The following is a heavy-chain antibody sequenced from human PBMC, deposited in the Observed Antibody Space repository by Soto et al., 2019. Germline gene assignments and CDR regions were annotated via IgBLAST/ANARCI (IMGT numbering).Heavy chain of an antibody. CDR3: AREEGDGYNRYYYGMDV. CDR2: INPNSGGT. V-gene: IGHV1-2*02. J-gene: IGHJ6*02. D-gene: IGHD5-12*01. Sequence: GASVKVSCKASGYTFTGYYMHWVRQAPGQGLKWMGWINPNSGGTNYAQKFQGRVTMTRDTSISTAYMELSRLRSDDTAVYYCAREEGDGYNRYYYGMDVWGQGTTVTVSS. CDR1: GYTFTGYY.